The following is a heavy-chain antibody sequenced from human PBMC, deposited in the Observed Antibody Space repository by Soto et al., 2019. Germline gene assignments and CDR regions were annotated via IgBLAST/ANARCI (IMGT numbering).Heavy chain of an antibody. V-gene: IGHV3-30*18. CDR2: ISYDGSNK. J-gene: IGHJ4*02. CDR1: GFTFGSYG. Sequence: PGGSLRLSCAASGFTFGSYGMHWVRQAPGKGLEWVAVISYDGSNKYYADSVKGRFTISRDNSKNTLYLQMNSVRAEDTAVYYCAKIAGVQLWLSESDYWGQGTLVTVSS. D-gene: IGHD5-18*01. CDR3: AKIAGVQLWLSESDY.